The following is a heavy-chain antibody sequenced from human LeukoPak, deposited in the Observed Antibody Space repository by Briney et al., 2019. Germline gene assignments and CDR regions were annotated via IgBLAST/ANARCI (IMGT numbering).Heavy chain of an antibody. Sequence: ASVKVSCKASGYTFTSYAMHWVRQAPGQRLEWMGWINAGNGNTNHAQKLQGRVTMTTDTSTSTAYMELRSLRSDDTAVYYCARNHGDPLKYYFDYWGQGTLVTVSS. CDR2: INAGNGNT. CDR1: GYTFTSYA. J-gene: IGHJ4*02. CDR3: ARNHGDPLKYYFDY. V-gene: IGHV1-3*01. D-gene: IGHD4-17*01.